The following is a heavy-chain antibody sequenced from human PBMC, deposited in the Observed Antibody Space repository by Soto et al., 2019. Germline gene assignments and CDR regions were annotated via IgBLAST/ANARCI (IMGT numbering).Heavy chain of an antibody. Sequence: GGSLRLSCAASGITFSNYAVSWVRQAPGKGLEWVSGISGSGDSTYYAESVKGRFTISRDNSKNTVYLQMNSLGAEDTAVYYCASRNYYDTSGYYYWYYFDFWGQGALVTVSS. CDR3: ASRNYYDTSGYYYWYYFDF. D-gene: IGHD3-22*01. J-gene: IGHJ4*02. CDR2: ISGSGDST. CDR1: GITFSNYA. V-gene: IGHV3-23*01.